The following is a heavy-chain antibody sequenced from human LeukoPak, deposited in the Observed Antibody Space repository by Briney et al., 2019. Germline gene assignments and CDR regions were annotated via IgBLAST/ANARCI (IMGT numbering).Heavy chain of an antibody. CDR3: ARALNGYFYAFDS. Sequence: IHQPPGKGPQLIGYFSYAGITHSTRSVKSRVPLSVDTSKTQFSLRLSSVTAADTAVYYCARALNGYFYAFDSWGQGNLVTVSS. V-gene: IGHV4-30-4*01. CDR2: FSYAGIT. D-gene: IGHD2/OR15-2a*01. J-gene: IGHJ4*02.